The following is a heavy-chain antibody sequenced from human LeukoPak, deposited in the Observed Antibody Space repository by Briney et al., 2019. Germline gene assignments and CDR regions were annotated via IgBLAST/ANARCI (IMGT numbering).Heavy chain of an antibody. Sequence: PSETLSLTCTVSGGSISSGDYYWSWIRQPPGKGLEWIGYIYFNGYTYYNPSLKSRVSISIDTSKNHFSLNLSSVTAADAAVYYCARVANGDYFDFWGQGTLVTVSS. CDR2: IYFNGYT. J-gene: IGHJ4*02. V-gene: IGHV4-30-4*01. D-gene: IGHD4-17*01. CDR1: GGSISSGDYY. CDR3: ARVANGDYFDF.